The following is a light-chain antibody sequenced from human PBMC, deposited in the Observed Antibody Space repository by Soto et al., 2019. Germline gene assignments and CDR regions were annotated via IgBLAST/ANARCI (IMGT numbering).Light chain of an antibody. CDR3: SPHSSYSPRV. CDR2: EVS. J-gene: IGLJ1*01. CDR1: SSDVGGYNY. Sequence: QSVLTQPASVSGSPGQSVAISCTGTSSDVGGYNYVSWYQQHPGKAPKLMIHEVSNRPSGISDRFSGSKSGNTASLTISWVQADDEADYYCSPHSSYSPRVFGAGTKLTVL. V-gene: IGLV2-14*01.